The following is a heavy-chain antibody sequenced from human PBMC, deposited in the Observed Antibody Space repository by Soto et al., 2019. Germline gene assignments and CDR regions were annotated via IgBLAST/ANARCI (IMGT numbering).Heavy chain of an antibody. CDR2: IGWNSGSI. Sequence: SLCLSCPGSGFTLVDYAMQWVRQALGKGLEWVSGIGWNSGSIGFADSEKGRFTISRDNAKNSLYLQMSSLRAKDTAVDYCAKDRVAGTASYSYYFDYWGQGTLVTVYS. CDR3: AKDRVAGTASYSYYFDY. V-gene: IGHV3-9*01. D-gene: IGHD6-19*01. J-gene: IGHJ4*02. CDR1: GFTLVDYA.